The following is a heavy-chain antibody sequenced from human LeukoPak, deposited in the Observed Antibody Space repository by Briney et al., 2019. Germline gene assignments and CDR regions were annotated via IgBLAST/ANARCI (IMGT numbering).Heavy chain of an antibody. D-gene: IGHD1/OR15-1a*01. V-gene: IGHV4-34*01. Sequence: SETLSLTCAVYGGSFSGYYWSWIRQPPGKGLEWIGEINHSGSTNYNPSLKSRVTISVDTSKNQFSLKLSSVTAADTAVYYCARHGNNCLDYWGQGTLVTVSS. CDR2: INHSGST. J-gene: IGHJ4*02. CDR1: GGSFSGYY. CDR3: ARHGNNCLDY.